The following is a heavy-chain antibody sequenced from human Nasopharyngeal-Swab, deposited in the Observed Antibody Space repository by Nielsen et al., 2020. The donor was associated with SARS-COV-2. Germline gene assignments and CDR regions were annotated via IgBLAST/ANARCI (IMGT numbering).Heavy chain of an antibody. Sequence: GESLKISCKGSGYSFTSYWISWVRQMPGKGLEWMGRIDPSDSYTDYSPSFQGHVTTSADKSISTAYLQWSSLKASDTAMYYCARLGVYCSGGSCYGWFDPWGQGTLVTVSS. CDR3: ARLGVYCSGGSCYGWFDP. D-gene: IGHD2-15*01. CDR2: IDPSDSYT. J-gene: IGHJ5*02. V-gene: IGHV5-10-1*01. CDR1: GYSFTSYW.